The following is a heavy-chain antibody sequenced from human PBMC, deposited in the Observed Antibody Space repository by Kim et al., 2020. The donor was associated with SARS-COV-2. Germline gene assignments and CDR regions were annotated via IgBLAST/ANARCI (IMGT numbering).Heavy chain of an antibody. CDR3: ARSSGYNSNHYYGMDV. D-gene: IGHD5-12*01. J-gene: IGHJ6*02. Sequence: SVKVSCKASGGTFSSYTINWVRQAPGQGLEWMGGILPIFGTANYAQKFQGRVTITADESTRTAYMELSSLRSEDTAVYYCARSSGYNSNHYYGMDVWGQGTTVTVSS. V-gene: IGHV1-69*13. CDR2: ILPIFGTA. CDR1: GGTFSSYT.